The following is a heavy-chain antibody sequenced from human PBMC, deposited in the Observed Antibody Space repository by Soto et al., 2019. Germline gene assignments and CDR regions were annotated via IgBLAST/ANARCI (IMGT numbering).Heavy chain of an antibody. D-gene: IGHD3-9*01. CDR3: SRESPDIWTLPPWVWYCDL. J-gene: IGHJ2*01. Sequence: QVQLQQWGAGPLRPLETLSLTCGVSGGSFSGYYWAWIRQSPGKGLEWIGEINDRGSINYNPSLKSLGSISFNTSKNHYSLNLRSVTAADTALYYCSRESPDIWTLPPWVWYCDLWGRGTLVTVSS. CDR1: GGSFSGYY. CDR2: INDRGSI. V-gene: IGHV4-34*01.